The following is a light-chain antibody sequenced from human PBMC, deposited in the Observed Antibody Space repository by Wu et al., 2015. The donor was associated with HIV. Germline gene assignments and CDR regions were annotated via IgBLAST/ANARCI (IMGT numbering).Light chain of an antibody. CDR3: QQYHDWPLT. Sequence: EIVLTQSPGILSLSPGERATLSCRASQNVKNNYLAWYQQIPGQAPRLLIYGASTRAAGIPDRFSGSGSGTEFTLTINSLQSEDFAVYYCQQYHDWPLTFGGGPRWRSN. J-gene: IGKJ4*01. V-gene: IGKV3D-15*01. CDR1: QNVKNN. CDR2: GAS.